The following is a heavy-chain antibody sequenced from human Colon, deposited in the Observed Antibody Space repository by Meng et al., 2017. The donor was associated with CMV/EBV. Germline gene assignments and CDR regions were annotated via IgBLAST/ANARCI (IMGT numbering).Heavy chain of an antibody. CDR2: SIPILETA. D-gene: IGHD6-6*01. CDR3: ARVEYSSSWKSRVGAVDFDP. V-gene: IGHV1-69*05. Sequence: SVKVSCKASGGTISRFAINWVRQAPGQGLEWLGGSIPILETANYARKFLGRVTITTDDSTNTAYMELSGLRSDDTAVYYCARVEYSSSWKSRVGAVDFDPWGQGTLVTVSS. J-gene: IGHJ5*02. CDR1: GGTISRFA.